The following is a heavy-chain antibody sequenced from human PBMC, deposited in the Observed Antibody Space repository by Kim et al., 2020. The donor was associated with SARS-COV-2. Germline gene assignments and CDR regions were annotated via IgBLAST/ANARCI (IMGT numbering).Heavy chain of an antibody. V-gene: IGHV4-39*01. CDR2: IYYSGST. Sequence: SETLSLTCTVSGGSISSSSYYWGWIRQPPGKGLEWIGSIYYSGSTYYNPSLKSRVTISLDTSKNQFSLKLSSVTAADTAVYYCARLGSDSSGYYYTDDYYYGMDVWGQGTTVTVSS. J-gene: IGHJ6*02. CDR3: ARLGSDSSGYYYTDDYYYGMDV. CDR1: GGSISSSSYY. D-gene: IGHD3-22*01.